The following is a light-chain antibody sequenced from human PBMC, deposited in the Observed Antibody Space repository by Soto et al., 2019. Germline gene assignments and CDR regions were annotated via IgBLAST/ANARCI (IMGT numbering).Light chain of an antibody. V-gene: IGLV2-14*02. J-gene: IGLJ1*01. CDR3: TSYTSSSTLDV. CDR1: SGFVGSFSL. Sequence: QSALAQPASVSGSPGQSITISCTGTSGFVGSFSLVSWYQQHPGKAPKVMIYEVSNRPLGVSNRFSGSKSGNTASLTISGLQAEDEADYYCTSYTSSSTLDVFGTGTKLTVL. CDR2: EVS.